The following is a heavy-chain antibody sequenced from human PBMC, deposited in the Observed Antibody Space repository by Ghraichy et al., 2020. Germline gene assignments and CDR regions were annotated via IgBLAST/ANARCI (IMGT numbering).Heavy chain of an antibody. CDR1: GFTFNNYG. Sequence: LSLTCATSGFTFNNYGMHWVRQAPGKGLEWVAVIWYDGTNEHYADSVKGRFTISRDNSKNTLYLQLDSLRAEDTAVYYCARDLTLAVRGSDFWGQGTLVTVSS. CDR2: IWYDGTNE. J-gene: IGHJ4*02. D-gene: IGHD3-10*01. CDR3: ARDLTLAVRGSDF. V-gene: IGHV3-33*01.